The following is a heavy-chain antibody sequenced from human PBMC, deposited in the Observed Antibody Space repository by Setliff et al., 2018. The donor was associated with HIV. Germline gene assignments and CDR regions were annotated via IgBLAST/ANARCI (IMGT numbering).Heavy chain of an antibody. CDR1: GYTFTSYA. Sequence: ASVKVSCKASGYTFTSYAMHWVRQAPGQRLEWMGWITAGNGNTKYSQKFQGRVTITRDTSASTAYMELSSLRSEDTAVYYCARGSGYYYDSSGYYFGYWGQGTLVTVSS. CDR3: ARGSGYYYDSSGYYFGY. V-gene: IGHV1-3*01. J-gene: IGHJ4*02. CDR2: ITAGNGNT. D-gene: IGHD3-22*01.